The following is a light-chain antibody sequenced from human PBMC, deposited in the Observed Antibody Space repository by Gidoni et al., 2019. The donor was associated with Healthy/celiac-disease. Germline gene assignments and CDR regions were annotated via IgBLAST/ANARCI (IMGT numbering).Light chain of an antibody. CDR3: QQYGSSPET. J-gene: IGKJ2*01. CDR1: QSVSSSY. V-gene: IGKV3-20*01. CDR2: GAS. Sequence: ENVLTQCPGTLSLSPGERATLSCRASQSVSSSYLAWYQQKRGQAPRLLIDGASSRATGIPDRCSGSGSGTDFTITISRLEPEDFAVYYWQQYGSSPETFGQGTKLEIK.